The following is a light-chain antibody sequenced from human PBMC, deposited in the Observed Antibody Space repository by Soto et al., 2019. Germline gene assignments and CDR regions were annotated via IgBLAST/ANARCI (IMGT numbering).Light chain of an antibody. CDR1: QSVSSY. Sequence: EIVLTQSPATLSLSPGERATLSCRTSQSVSSYLACYQQKPGQAPRLLIYDASNRATGIPARFSGSGSGTDFTLTISSLEPEDFAVYYCQQRRNWPPLTFGGGNKVEIK. V-gene: IGKV3-11*01. J-gene: IGKJ4*01. CDR3: QQRRNWPPLT. CDR2: DAS.